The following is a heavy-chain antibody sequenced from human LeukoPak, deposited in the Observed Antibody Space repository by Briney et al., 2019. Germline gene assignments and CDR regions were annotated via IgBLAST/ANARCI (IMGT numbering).Heavy chain of an antibody. CDR2: MNPNSGNT. D-gene: IGHD1-7*01. J-gene: IGHJ4*02. CDR1: GYTFTSYD. CDR3: ARGLRGAGLELRKFDY. V-gene: IGHV1-8*03. Sequence: ASVKVSCKASGYTFTSYDINWVRQATGQGLEWMGWMNPNSGNTGYAQKFQGRVTITRNTSISTAYMELRSLRSGDTAVYYCARGLRGAGLELRKFDYWGQGTLVTVSS.